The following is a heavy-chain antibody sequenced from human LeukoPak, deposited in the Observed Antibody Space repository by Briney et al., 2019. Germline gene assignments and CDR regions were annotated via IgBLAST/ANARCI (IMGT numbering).Heavy chain of an antibody. CDR1: GFTFSSYW. Sequence: GGSLRLSCAASGFTFSSYWMNWVRQAPGKGLEWVANIKQDGSEKYYVDSVKGRFTISRDNAKNSLYLQMNSLRAEDTAVYYCARVQDIVVVPAAPWGAFDIWGQGTMVTVSS. V-gene: IGHV3-7*01. D-gene: IGHD2-2*01. J-gene: IGHJ3*02. CDR2: IKQDGSEK. CDR3: ARVQDIVVVPAAPWGAFDI.